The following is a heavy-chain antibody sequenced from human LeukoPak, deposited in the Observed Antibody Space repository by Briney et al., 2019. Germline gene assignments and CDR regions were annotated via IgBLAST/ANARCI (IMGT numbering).Heavy chain of an antibody. CDR2: IYYSGST. J-gene: IGHJ4*02. Sequence: SETLSLTCTGSGVSISSYYWSWIRQPPGKGLEWIGYIYYSGSTNYNPSLKSRVTISVDTSKNQFSLKLSSVTAADTAVYYCARVPYRGMVRGVIDYWGQGTLVTVS. CDR1: GVSISSYY. CDR3: ARVPYRGMVRGVIDY. D-gene: IGHD3-10*01. V-gene: IGHV4-59*01.